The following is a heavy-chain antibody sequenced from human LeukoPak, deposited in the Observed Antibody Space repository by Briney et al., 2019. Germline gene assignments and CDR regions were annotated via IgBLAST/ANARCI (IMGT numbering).Heavy chain of an antibody. V-gene: IGHV4-39*01. CDR1: GVSISSSNSY. CDR2: NYYSGNT. CDR3: ARQTGSGLFILP. Sequence: PSETLSLTCTVSGVSISSSNSYWGWIRQPPGKGLEWIGRNYYSGNTYYNASLTIQLSISIDTSKNQFSLKPSSLSAADTSLYFCARQTGSGLFILPGGQGTLVTVSS. J-gene: IGHJ4*02. D-gene: IGHD3/OR15-3a*01.